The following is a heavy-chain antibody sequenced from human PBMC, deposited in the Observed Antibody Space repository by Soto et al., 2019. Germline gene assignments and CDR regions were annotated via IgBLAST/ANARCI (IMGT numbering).Heavy chain of an antibody. J-gene: IGHJ6*02. V-gene: IGHV5-51*01. Sequence: SLKISCNASGYNFGSSFSNYWIAWLRQIPGEGLEWMGIIYPGDSDTRYSPSFQGQVTISVDKSARTAYLQWSSLKASDTAIYYCARYTCNYVLDYFNGMDVWGQGTTVTVSS. CDR2: IYPGDSDT. CDR1: GYNFGSSFSNYW. D-gene: IGHD1-20*01. CDR3: ARYTCNYVLDYFNGMDV.